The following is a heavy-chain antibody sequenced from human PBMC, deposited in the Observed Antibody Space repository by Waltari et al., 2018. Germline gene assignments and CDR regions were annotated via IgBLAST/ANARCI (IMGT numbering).Heavy chain of an antibody. CDR2: INHSGST. V-gene: IGHV4-34*01. CDR3: ARVGIRNYYYYYYGMDV. D-gene: IGHD1-7*01. Sequence: QVQLQQWGAGLLKPSETLSLTCAVYGGSFSGYYWSWIRQPPGKGLEWIGEINHSGSTNYNPSLKSRVTISVDTSKNQFSLKLSSVTAADTAVDYCARVGIRNYYYYYYGMDVWGQGTTVTVSS. J-gene: IGHJ6*02. CDR1: GGSFSGYY.